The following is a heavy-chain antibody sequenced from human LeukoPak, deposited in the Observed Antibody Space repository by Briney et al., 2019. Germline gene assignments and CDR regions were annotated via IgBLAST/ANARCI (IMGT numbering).Heavy chain of an antibody. V-gene: IGHV4-4*02. D-gene: IGHD4-17*01. J-gene: IGHJ4*02. CDR3: ASSGTVSDFDY. Sequence: PSETLSLTCAVSGGSISSRKWWNWVRQPPGKGLEWIGEIYHSGSTNYNPSLKSRANISVDKSKNQFSLNLSSVTAADTAVYYCASSGTVSDFDYWGQGTLVTVSS. CDR1: GGSISSRKW. CDR2: IYHSGST.